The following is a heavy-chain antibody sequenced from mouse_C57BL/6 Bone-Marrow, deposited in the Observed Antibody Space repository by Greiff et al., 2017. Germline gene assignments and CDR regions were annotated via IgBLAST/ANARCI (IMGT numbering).Heavy chain of an antibody. J-gene: IGHJ3*01. V-gene: IGHV5-6*01. Sequence: ELQRVESGGDLVKPGGSLKLSCAASGFTFSSYGMSWVRQTPDKRLEWVATISSGGSYTYYPDSVKGRFTISRDNAKNTLDLQMSSLKSEDTAMYYCARQKGSYDYGAWFAYWGQGTLGTVSA. CDR1: GFTFSSYG. D-gene: IGHD2-4*01. CDR2: ISSGGSYT. CDR3: ARQKGSYDYGAWFAY.